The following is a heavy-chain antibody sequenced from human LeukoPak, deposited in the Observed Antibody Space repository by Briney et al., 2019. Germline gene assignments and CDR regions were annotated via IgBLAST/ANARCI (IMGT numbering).Heavy chain of an antibody. V-gene: IGHV5-51*01. D-gene: IGHD2-15*01. CDR1: GYSFISHW. J-gene: IGHJ4*02. CDR2: IYPGDSDT. Sequence: GESLKISCKGSGYSFISHWIGWVRQMPGKGLEWMGIIYPGDSDTRYSLSFQGQVFISADKSISTAYVQWSSLKASDTAMYYCGVGYCSGGTCYAFGYWGQGTLVTVSS. CDR3: GVGYCSGGTCYAFGY.